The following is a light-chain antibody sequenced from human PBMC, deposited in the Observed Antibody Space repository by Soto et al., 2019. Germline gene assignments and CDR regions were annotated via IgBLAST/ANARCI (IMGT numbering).Light chain of an antibody. J-gene: IGKJ2*01. CDR1: QSVSSSY. V-gene: IGKV3-20*01. Sequence: EIVLTQSPGTLSLSPGERATLSCRASQSVSSSYLAWYQQKPGQAPRLLIYGASSRATGIPDRFSGSGSGTDLTLTSSRLEPEDFAVYYCLQYGSSPKTFGQGTKLEIK. CDR3: LQYGSSPKT. CDR2: GAS.